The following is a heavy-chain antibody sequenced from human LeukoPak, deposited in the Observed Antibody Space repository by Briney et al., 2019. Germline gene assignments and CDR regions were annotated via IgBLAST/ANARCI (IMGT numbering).Heavy chain of an antibody. CDR1: GFTFRDYY. J-gene: IGHJ4*02. CDR2: ISSSGSTI. D-gene: IGHD6-6*01. Sequence: GGSRRLSCAASGFTFRDYYVRCIRQAPGRGLERVASISSSGSTIYYADTVTGRFTVSSDNAKNSLYLQMNSLRAEDTAIYYCARCRPGYYFDYWGQGTLVTVAS. V-gene: IGHV3-11*04. CDR3: ARCRPGYYFDY.